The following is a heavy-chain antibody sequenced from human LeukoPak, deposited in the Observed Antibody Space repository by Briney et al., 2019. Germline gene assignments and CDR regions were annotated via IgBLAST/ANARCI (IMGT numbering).Heavy chain of an antibody. V-gene: IGHV3-30-3*01. D-gene: IGHD6-13*01. CDR3: ARGGYSSSWYHFDY. J-gene: IGHJ4*02. Sequence: GGSLRLSCATSGFTFSSYAMHWVRQAPGKGLEWVAVISYDGSNKYYADSVKGRFTISRDNSKNTLYLQMNSLRAEDTAVYYCARGGYSSSWYHFDYWGQGTLVTVSS. CDR2: ISYDGSNK. CDR1: GFTFSSYA.